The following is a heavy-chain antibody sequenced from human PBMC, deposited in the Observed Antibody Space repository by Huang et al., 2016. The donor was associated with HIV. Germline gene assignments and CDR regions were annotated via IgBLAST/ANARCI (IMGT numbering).Heavy chain of an antibody. V-gene: IGHV4-34*02. CDR3: AREIMISFGGPFDS. D-gene: IGHD3-16*01. CDR2: INHAGVT. CDR1: GGSFSGYF. Sequence: QVQLEQWGAGLLKPSETLSLTCAVYGGSFSGYFWNWIRQSPGKGLEWIGQINHAGVTEYNPSLKSRATISVDTSKNQFSLKLTSVTAADTAIYYCAREIMISFGGPFDSWGHGNLVTVSS. J-gene: IGHJ5*01.